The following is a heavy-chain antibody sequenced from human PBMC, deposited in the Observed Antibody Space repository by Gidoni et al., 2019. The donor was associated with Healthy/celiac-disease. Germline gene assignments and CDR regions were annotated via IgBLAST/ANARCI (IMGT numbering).Heavy chain of an antibody. J-gene: IGHJ6*03. CDR3: ARGGGRLAYYYYYMDV. CDR2: IIPILVTA. CDR1: GGTFSSYA. D-gene: IGHD3-16*01. Sequence: QVQLVQSGAEVKKPGSSVKVYCKASGGTFSSYAISWVRQAPGQGLEWMGRIIPILVTANHAQKFQGRVTITADKSTSTAYMELSSLRSEDTAVYYCARGGGRLAYYYYYMDVWVKGTTVTVSS. V-gene: IGHV1-69*06.